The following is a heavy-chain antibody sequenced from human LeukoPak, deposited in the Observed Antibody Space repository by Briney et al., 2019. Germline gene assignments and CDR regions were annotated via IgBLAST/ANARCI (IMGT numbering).Heavy chain of an antibody. CDR3: ARGTELYYMDV. D-gene: IGHD1-26*01. V-gene: IGHV4-34*01. CDR2: INHSGST. Sequence: SETLSLTCAVYGGSFSGYYWSWIRQPPGKGLEWIGEINHSGSTNYNPSLKSRVTISVDTSKNQFSLKLGSVTAADTAVHYCARGTELYYMDVWGKGTTVTVPS. CDR1: GGSFSGYY. J-gene: IGHJ6*03.